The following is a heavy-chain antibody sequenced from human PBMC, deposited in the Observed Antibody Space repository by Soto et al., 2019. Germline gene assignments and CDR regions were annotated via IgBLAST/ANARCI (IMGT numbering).Heavy chain of an antibody. CDR2: INPKSGGT. D-gene: IGHD3-9*01. Sequence: ASVKVTCKASGYTFSGYYMHWVRQAPGQGLEWMGWINPKSGGTKYVQKFQGRVTMTRDASSNTVYMDLSRLTSDDTAVYYCAREGTGYSAFDIWGQGTMVTVSS. CDR1: GYTFSGYY. CDR3: AREGTGYSAFDI. J-gene: IGHJ3*02. V-gene: IGHV1-2*02.